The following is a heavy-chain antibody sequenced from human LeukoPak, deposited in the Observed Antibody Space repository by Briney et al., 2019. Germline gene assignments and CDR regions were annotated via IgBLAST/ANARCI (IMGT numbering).Heavy chain of an antibody. V-gene: IGHV4-34*01. D-gene: IGHD6-19*01. CDR2: INHSGST. Sequence: PSEILSLTCAVYGGSFSGYYWSWIRQPPGKGLEWIGEINHSGSTNYNPSLKSRVTISVDTSKNQFSLKLSSVTAADTAVYYCARGSGEQWLNLDYWGQGTLVTVSS. CDR3: ARGSGEQWLNLDY. CDR1: GGSFSGYY. J-gene: IGHJ4*02.